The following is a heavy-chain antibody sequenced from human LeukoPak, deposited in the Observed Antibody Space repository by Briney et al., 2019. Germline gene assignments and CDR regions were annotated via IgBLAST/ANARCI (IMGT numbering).Heavy chain of an antibody. D-gene: IGHD2/OR15-2a*01. CDR1: GFTISNHW. CDR3: ARLSRGYCYGTTCYMEPGAGH. CDR2: RKQDGTEK. V-gene: IGHV3-7*01. J-gene: IGHJ4*02. Sequence: PGGSLRLSCAASGFTISNHWMIWVRQAPGKGLECVANRKQDGTEKYYVDSVKGRFTISRDDAKNSLYLQMNGLRAEDTALYYCARLSRGYCYGTTCYMEPGAGHWGQGTLVTVSS.